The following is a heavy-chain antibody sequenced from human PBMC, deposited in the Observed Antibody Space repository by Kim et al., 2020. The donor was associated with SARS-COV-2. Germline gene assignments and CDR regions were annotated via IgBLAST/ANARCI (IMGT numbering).Heavy chain of an antibody. J-gene: IGHJ5*02. CDR2: IYPGDSDT. V-gene: IGHV5-51*01. CDR3: ARPGILRRDGFDDDR. Sequence: GESLKIFCKASGYTFTNYWIGWVRQMPGKGLEWMGIIYPGDSDTRYSPSFQGQVTIPVDKSVNTAYLQWSSLKASDTAMYFCARPGILRRDGFDDDRWGQGTLVTVSS. D-gene: IGHD2-2*03. CDR1: GYTFTNYW.